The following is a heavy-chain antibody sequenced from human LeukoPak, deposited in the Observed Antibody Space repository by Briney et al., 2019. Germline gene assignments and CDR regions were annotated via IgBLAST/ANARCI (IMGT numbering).Heavy chain of an antibody. J-gene: IGHJ4*02. CDR1: GYTFTGYY. V-gene: IGHV1-2*02. Sequence: ASVKVSCKGSGYTFTGYYMHWVRQAPGQGLEWMGWINPNSGGTNYAQRFQGRVTMTRDTSISTAYMELSRLRSGDTAVYYCARDLWEAAAGTDYWGQGTLVTVSS. D-gene: IGHD6-13*01. CDR2: INPNSGGT. CDR3: ARDLWEAAAGTDY.